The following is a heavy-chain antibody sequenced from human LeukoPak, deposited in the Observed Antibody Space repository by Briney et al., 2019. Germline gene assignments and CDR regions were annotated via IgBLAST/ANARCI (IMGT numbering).Heavy chain of an antibody. Sequence: GESLKISCKGSGYGFSNYWIGWVRQMPGKGLEWMGIIYPGDSDTRYSPSFQGQVTISADKSISAAYLQWSILKASDTAMYYCARHYYDSSGYLSDAFDIWGQGTMVTVSS. CDR2: IYPGDSDT. D-gene: IGHD3-22*01. J-gene: IGHJ3*02. CDR3: ARHYYDSSGYLSDAFDI. CDR1: GYGFSNYW. V-gene: IGHV5-51*01.